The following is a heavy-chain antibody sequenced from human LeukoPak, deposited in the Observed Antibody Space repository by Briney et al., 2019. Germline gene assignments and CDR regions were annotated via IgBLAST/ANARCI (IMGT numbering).Heavy chain of an antibody. J-gene: IGHJ4*02. CDR2: TSLYNGNT. V-gene: IGHV1-18*01. Sequence: GPSVKVSCKASGSTLTSNGIGWVRQPPGQGLGWMGWTSLYNGNTNYAQKLKGRVTMTTDTSTSTAYMELRSLRSDDTAVYYCARDPSTDYYGSGSYYNGVDYWGQGTLVTVSS. CDR1: GSTLTSNG. D-gene: IGHD3-10*01. CDR3: ARDPSTDYYGSGSYYNGVDY.